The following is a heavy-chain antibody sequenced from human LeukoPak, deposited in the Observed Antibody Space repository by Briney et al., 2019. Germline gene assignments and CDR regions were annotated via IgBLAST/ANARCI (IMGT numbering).Heavy chain of an antibody. J-gene: IGHJ3*02. Sequence: SVKVSCKASGGTFSSYAISWVRQAPGQGLEWMGGIIPIFGTANYAQKFQGRVTITADESTSTAYMELSSLRSQDTAVYYCAKAPGYDFWSGYFVRDEGSGAFDIWGQGTMVTVSS. D-gene: IGHD3-3*01. CDR1: GGTFSSYA. V-gene: IGHV1-69*13. CDR3: AKAPGYDFWSGYFVRDEGSGAFDI. CDR2: IIPIFGTA.